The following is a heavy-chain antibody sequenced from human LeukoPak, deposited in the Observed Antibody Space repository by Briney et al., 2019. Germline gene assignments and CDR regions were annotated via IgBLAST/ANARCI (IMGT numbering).Heavy chain of an antibody. D-gene: IGHD6-19*01. V-gene: IGHV4-39*01. Sequence: SETLSLTCTVSGGSIRSSTYYWGWIRQPPGKGLEWIGSMYYTGSTYYSPSLKSRVTISVDTSKNQFSLKLSSVTAAGTAVYYCARQSDSSGWSTYGYWGQGTLVTVSS. CDR1: GGSIRSSTYY. J-gene: IGHJ4*02. CDR3: ARQSDSSGWSTYGY. CDR2: MYYTGST.